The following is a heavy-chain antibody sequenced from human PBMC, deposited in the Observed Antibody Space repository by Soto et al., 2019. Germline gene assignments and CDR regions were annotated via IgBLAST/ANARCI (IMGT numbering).Heavy chain of an antibody. J-gene: IGHJ4*02. CDR1: GYTFTSYG. CDR2: ISAYNGNT. D-gene: IGHD2-2*01. CDR3: ARDGGDIVVVPAAIYFDY. Sequence: QVQLVQSGAEVKKPGASVKVSCKASGYTFTSYGISWVRQAPGQGLEWMGWISAYNGNTNYAQKLQGRVTMTTVTPTSTAYMELRGLRSDDTAVYYCARDGGDIVVVPAAIYFDYWGQGTLVTVSS. V-gene: IGHV1-18*04.